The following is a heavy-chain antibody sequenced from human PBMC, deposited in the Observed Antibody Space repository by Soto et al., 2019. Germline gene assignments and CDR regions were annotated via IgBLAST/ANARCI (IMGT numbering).Heavy chain of an antibody. V-gene: IGHV1-69*01. Sequence: QVQLVQSGAEVKKPGSSVKVSYKASGGTFSSYAISWVRQAPGQGLEWMGGIIPIFGTANYAQKFQGRVTITADESTSTAYMELSSLRSEDTAVYYCASDSRVQYRNPLDYWGQGTLVTVSS. D-gene: IGHD3-10*01. J-gene: IGHJ4*02. CDR1: GGTFSSYA. CDR3: ASDSRVQYRNPLDY. CDR2: IIPIFGTA.